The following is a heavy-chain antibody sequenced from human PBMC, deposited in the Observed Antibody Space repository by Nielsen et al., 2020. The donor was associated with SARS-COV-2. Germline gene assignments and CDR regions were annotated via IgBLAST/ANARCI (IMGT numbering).Heavy chain of an antibody. J-gene: IGHJ5*02. D-gene: IGHD2-2*01. CDR3: ARVEYQLPLDAFDP. CDR1: GFTFSSYE. CDR2: ISSSGSTI. Sequence: GGSLRLSCAASGFTFSSYEMNWVRQAPGKGLEWVSYISSSGSTIYYADSVKGRFTISRDNAKNSLYLQMNSLRAEDTAVYYCARVEYQLPLDAFDPWGQGTLVTVSS. V-gene: IGHV3-48*03.